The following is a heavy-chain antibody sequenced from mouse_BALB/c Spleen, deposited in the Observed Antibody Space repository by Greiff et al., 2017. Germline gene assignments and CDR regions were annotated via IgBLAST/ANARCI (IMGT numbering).Heavy chain of an antibody. CDR2: IYPGSGST. CDR1: GYTFTSYW. J-gene: IGHJ4*01. V-gene: IGHV1S22*01. CDR3: TRGDRYDPMDY. D-gene: IGHD3-3*01. Sequence: LQQPGSELVRPGASVKLSCKASGYTFTSYWMHWVKQRPGQGLEWIGNIYPGSGSTNYDEKFKSKATLTVDTSSSTAYMQLSSLTSEDSAVYYCTRGDRYDPMDYWGQGTSVTVSS.